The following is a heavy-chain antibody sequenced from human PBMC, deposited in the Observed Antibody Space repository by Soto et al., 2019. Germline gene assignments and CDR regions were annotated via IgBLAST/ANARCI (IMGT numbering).Heavy chain of an antibody. Sequence: SETLSLTCAVSGGSISSGGYSWSWIRQPPGKGLEWIGYIYHSGSTYYNPSLKSRVTISVDRSKNQFSLKLSSVTAADTAVYYCARVRGVNYYYYYGMDVWGQGTTVTVSS. CDR2: IYHSGST. CDR3: ARVRGVNYYYYYGMDV. CDR1: GGSISSGGYS. J-gene: IGHJ6*02. V-gene: IGHV4-30-2*01. D-gene: IGHD3-10*01.